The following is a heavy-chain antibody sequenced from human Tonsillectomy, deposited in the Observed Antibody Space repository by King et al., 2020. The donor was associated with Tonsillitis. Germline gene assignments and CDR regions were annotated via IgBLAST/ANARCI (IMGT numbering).Heavy chain of an antibody. CDR2: IYYSGST. D-gene: IGHD1-1*01. V-gene: IGHV4-39*01. CDR1: GGSISSSSYY. Sequence: LQLQESGPGLVKPSETLSLTCTVSGGSISSSSYYWGWIRQPPGKGLEWIGSIYYSGSTYYNPSLKSRVTISVDTSKNQFSLKLSSVTAADTAVYYCTRLDGMPDAFDIWGQGTMVTVSS. J-gene: IGHJ3*02. CDR3: TRLDGMPDAFDI.